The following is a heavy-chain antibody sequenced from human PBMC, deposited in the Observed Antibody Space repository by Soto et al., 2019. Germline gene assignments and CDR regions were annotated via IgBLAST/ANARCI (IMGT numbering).Heavy chain of an antibody. Sequence: EVQLVESGAGLVQPGGSLRLSCAAYGFTFSGYWMSWVRQAPGKGLEWVANIKQDGSEQFYVDSVKGRFTISRDNAKNSLYLQMNSLRADDTAVYYCAREAVWGQGTTVTVSS. V-gene: IGHV3-7*05. CDR2: IKQDGSEQ. J-gene: IGHJ6*02. CDR3: AREAV. CDR1: GFTFSGYW.